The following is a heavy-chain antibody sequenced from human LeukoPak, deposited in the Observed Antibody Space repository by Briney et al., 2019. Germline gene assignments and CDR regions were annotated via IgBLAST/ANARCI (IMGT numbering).Heavy chain of an antibody. CDR2: IRSRRYGGAT. Sequence: PGGSLRLSCTASGFTFGDYAMSWVRQAPGKGLEWVGFIRSRRYGGATEYAASVKGRFTISRDDSKSVAYLHMNSLKTEDTAVYYCTRDILSGWYYFEFWGQGTLVTVSS. D-gene: IGHD6-19*01. J-gene: IGHJ4*02. V-gene: IGHV3-49*04. CDR1: GFTFGDYA. CDR3: TRDILSGWYYFEF.